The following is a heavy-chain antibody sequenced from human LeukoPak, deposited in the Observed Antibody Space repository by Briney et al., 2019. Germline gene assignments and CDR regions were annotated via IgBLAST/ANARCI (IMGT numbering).Heavy chain of an antibody. V-gene: IGHV1-24*01. CDR3: ARTYSYGYYYMDV. Sequence: ASVKVSCKVSGKTLTEISIQWVRQAPGKGLEWMGNFDPEDVEATSAQKFQGRVTVTEDTSTDTAYMELRSLRSDDTAVYYCARTYSYGYYYMDVWGKGTTVTVSS. D-gene: IGHD5-18*01. J-gene: IGHJ6*03. CDR2: FDPEDVEA. CDR1: GKTLTEIS.